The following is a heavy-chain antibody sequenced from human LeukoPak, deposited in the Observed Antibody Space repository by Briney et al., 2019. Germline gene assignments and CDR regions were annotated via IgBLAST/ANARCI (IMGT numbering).Heavy chain of an antibody. D-gene: IGHD5-24*01. J-gene: IGHJ3*02. CDR2: INNVASHI. CDR1: GFSISSSA. Sequence: GGSLRLSCAASGFSISSSAMNWVRQAPGKGLEWVSSINNVASHIYYAGSVKGRFTISRDNAKNSLYLQMNSLRAEDTAVYYCAGRRDGYNGAFDIWGQGTMVTVSS. V-gene: IGHV3-21*01. CDR3: AGRRDGYNGAFDI.